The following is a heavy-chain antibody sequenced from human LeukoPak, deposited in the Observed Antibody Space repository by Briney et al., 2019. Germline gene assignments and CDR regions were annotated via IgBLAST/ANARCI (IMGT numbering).Heavy chain of an antibody. Sequence: GGSLRLSCAASGFTFSSYAMSWVRQAPGKGLGWVSDINGSGGKTYYADSVKGRFTISRDNSKNTLYLQMNSLRAEDTAVYYCAKDRGTYYYGSGSYWRGYFDYWGQGTLVTVSS. V-gene: IGHV3-23*01. J-gene: IGHJ4*02. CDR3: AKDRGTYYYGSGSYWRGYFDY. D-gene: IGHD3-10*01. CDR2: INGSGGKT. CDR1: GFTFSSYA.